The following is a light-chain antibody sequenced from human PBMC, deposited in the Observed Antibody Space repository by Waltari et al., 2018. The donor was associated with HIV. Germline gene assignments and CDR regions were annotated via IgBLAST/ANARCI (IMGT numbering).Light chain of an antibody. CDR2: GAS. CDR1: QSVSSSY. J-gene: IGKJ2*01. Sequence: PGTLSLSPGERATLSCRASQSVSSSYLAWYQQKPGQAPRLLIYGASSRATGIPDRFSGSGSGTDFTLTISRLEPKDFAVYYCQQYGSSPRYTFGQGTKLEIK. V-gene: IGKV3-20*01. CDR3: QQYGSSPRYT.